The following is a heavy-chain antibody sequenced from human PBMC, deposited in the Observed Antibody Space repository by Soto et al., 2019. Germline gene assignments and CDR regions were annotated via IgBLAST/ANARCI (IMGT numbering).Heavy chain of an antibody. J-gene: IGHJ4*02. CDR2: INAGNGNT. CDR1: GYTFTSYA. D-gene: IGHD3-10*01. V-gene: IGHV1-3*01. Sequence: GASVKVSCKASGYTFTSYAMHWVRQAPGQRLEWMGWINAGNGNTKYSQKFQGRVTITRDTSASTAYMELSSLRSEDTAVYYCARDKVVRGENYFDYWGQGTLVTVSS. CDR3: ARDKVVRGENYFDY.